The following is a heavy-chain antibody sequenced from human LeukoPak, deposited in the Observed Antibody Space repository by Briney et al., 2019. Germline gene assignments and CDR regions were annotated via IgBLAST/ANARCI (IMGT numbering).Heavy chain of an antibody. Sequence: GGSLRLSCAASGFTVSSNYMGWVRQAPGKGLEWVSIIYIAGTTYHADSVRGRLVISRDNSKNTVYLQMNSLRADDTAVYYCARGGGTAGYYYQMDVWGQGTTVTVSS. D-gene: IGHD3-16*01. CDR2: IYIAGTT. CDR1: GFTVSSNY. CDR3: ARGGGTAGYYYQMDV. J-gene: IGHJ6*02. V-gene: IGHV3-66*01.